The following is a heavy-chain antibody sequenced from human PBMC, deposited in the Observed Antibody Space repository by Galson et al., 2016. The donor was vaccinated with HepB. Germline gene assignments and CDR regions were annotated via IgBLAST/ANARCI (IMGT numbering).Heavy chain of an antibody. CDR3: ARVRDGYNHYYYYGMDV. J-gene: IGHJ6*02. Sequence: SVKVSCKASGGTLTSYAISWVRQAPGQGLEWMGGIIPIFGTSNYAQKSQGRVTITADESTRTAYMELSSLRSEDTAVYYCARVRDGYNHYYYYGMDVWGQGTLVTVSS. V-gene: IGHV1-69*13. D-gene: IGHD5-24*01. CDR1: GGTLTSYA. CDR2: IIPIFGTS.